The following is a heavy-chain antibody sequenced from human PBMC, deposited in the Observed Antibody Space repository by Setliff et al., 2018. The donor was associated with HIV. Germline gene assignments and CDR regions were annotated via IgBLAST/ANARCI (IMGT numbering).Heavy chain of an antibody. J-gene: IGHJ6*03. V-gene: IGHV5-51*01. Sequence: PGESLKISCKSSGYVFTNYWIGWVRQMPGKGLEWMGIISPDDSDTRYSPSFQGQVTISADKAINTAYLQWSSLKASDTAIYYCVRHRSAVAGTRIGYCYYMDVWGKGTTVTVSS. CDR2: ISPDDSDT. CDR1: GYVFTNYW. D-gene: IGHD6-19*01. CDR3: VRHRSAVAGTRIGYCYYMDV.